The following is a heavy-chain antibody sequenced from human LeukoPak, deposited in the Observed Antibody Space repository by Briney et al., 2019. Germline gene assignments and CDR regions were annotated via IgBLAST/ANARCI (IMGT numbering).Heavy chain of an antibody. CDR1: GGSISSGGYY. D-gene: IGHD3-22*01. Sequence: PSETLSLICTVSGGSISSGGYYWSWIRQHPGKGLEWIGYIYYSGSTYYNPSLKSRVTISVDTSKNQFSLKLSSVTAADTAVYYCARDPGYDSSGYLAWYFDLWGRGTLVTVSS. J-gene: IGHJ2*01. CDR2: IYYSGST. CDR3: ARDPGYDSSGYLAWYFDL. V-gene: IGHV4-31*03.